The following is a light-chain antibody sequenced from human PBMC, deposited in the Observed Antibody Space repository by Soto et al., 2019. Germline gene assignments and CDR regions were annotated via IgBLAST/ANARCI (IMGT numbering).Light chain of an antibody. V-gene: IGLV1-44*01. CDR1: SSNIGSNT. Sequence: QSVLTQPPSASGTPGQRVTISCSGSSSNIGSNTVNWYQQLPGTAPKLLTYSNNKRPSGVPDRFSGSKSGTSASLAISGLQSEDEADYYCAAWDDSLNGHVVFGGGTKLTVI. CDR3: AAWDDSLNGHVV. CDR2: SNN. J-gene: IGLJ2*01.